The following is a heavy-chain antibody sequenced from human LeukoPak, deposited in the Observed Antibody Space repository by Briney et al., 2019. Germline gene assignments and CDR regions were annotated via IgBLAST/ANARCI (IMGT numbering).Heavy chain of an antibody. D-gene: IGHD3-3*01. Sequence: SETLSLTCAVYGGSFSGYYWSWIRQPPGKGLEWIGEINHSGSTNYNPSLKSRVTISVDTSKNQFSLKLSSVTAADTAVYYCARESRGYDFWSGYYTRYYYYYMDVWGKGTTVTVSS. CDR3: ARESRGYDFWSGYYTRYYYYYMDV. CDR2: INHSGST. V-gene: IGHV4-34*01. CDR1: GGSFSGYY. J-gene: IGHJ6*03.